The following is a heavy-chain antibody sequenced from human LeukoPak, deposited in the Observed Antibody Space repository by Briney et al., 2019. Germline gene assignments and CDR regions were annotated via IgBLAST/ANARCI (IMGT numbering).Heavy chain of an antibody. Sequence: GGSLRLSCAASGLTFSSYAMNWVRQAPGKGLEWVSAISGSGGSTYYADSVKVRFTISRDNSKNTLYLQMNSLRAQDTAVYYCAKDGWDTAMVLGYYYYMDVWGKGTTVTISS. CDR3: AKDGWDTAMVLGYYYYMDV. V-gene: IGHV3-23*01. CDR1: GLTFSSYA. J-gene: IGHJ6*03. CDR2: ISGSGGST. D-gene: IGHD5-18*01.